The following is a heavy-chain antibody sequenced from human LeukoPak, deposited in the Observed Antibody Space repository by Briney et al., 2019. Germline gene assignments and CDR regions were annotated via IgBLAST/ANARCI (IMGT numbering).Heavy chain of an antibody. Sequence: PGGSLRLSCAASGFSFSNYAMSWVRQAPGKGLEWVSVITDSSGTTYYADSVKGRFTISRDNSKSTLYLQMNSLRAEDTAVYYCAKAISGVLIGGVYYFENWGQGTLVTVSS. CDR1: GFSFSNYA. V-gene: IGHV3-23*01. CDR3: AKAISGVLIGGVYYFEN. J-gene: IGHJ4*02. CDR2: ITDSSGTT. D-gene: IGHD3-3*01.